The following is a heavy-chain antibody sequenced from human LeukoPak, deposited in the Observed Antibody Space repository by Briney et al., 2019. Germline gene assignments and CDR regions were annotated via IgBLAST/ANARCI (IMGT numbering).Heavy chain of an antibody. CDR2: ISDSGSIT. D-gene: IGHD6-19*01. Sequence: GGSLRLSCAASGFTVNSNYMSWVRQAPGKGLEWVSVISDSGSITYYADSVKGRFTISRDNSKNTLFLQMNSLRAEDTAVYYCAKDARRTSGWYFFDYWGQGSLVTVSS. J-gene: IGHJ4*02. CDR3: AKDARRTSGWYFFDY. V-gene: IGHV3-23*01. CDR1: GFTVNSNY.